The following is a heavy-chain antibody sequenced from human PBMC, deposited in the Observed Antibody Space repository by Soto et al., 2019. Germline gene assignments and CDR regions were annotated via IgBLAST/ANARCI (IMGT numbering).Heavy chain of an antibody. V-gene: IGHV3-23*01. D-gene: IGHD5-18*01. CDR2: ISGSGGST. Sequence: GALRLSCAASGFTFSSYAMSWVRQAPGKGLEWVSAISGSGGSTYYADSVKGRFTISRDNSKNTLYLQMNSLRAEDTAVYYCAKDRGYSYAPGNFDYWGQGTLVTVSS. J-gene: IGHJ4*02. CDR1: GFTFSSYA. CDR3: AKDRGYSYAPGNFDY.